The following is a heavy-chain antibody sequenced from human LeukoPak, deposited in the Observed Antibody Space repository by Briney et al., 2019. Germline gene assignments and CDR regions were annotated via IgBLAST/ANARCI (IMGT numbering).Heavy chain of an antibody. Sequence: VASVKVSCKASGGTFSSYAISWVRQAPGQGLEWMGGIIPIFGTANYAQKFQGRVTITTDESTSTAYMELSSLRSEDTAVYYRARAETGLRFLEWFAYWGQGTLVTVSS. CDR1: GGTFSSYA. J-gene: IGHJ4*02. CDR3: ARAETGLRFLEWFAY. CDR2: IIPIFGTA. V-gene: IGHV1-69*05. D-gene: IGHD3-3*01.